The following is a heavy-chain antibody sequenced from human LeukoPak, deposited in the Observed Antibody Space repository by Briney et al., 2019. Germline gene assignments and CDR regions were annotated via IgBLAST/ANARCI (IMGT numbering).Heavy chain of an antibody. CDR3: GRQLGYCSVGSCYFDS. D-gene: IGHD2-15*01. CDR1: GFTFSSYA. J-gene: IGHJ4*02. Sequence: PGGSLRLSCAASGFTFSSYAMSWVRQAPGKGLEWVSAISGSGGSTYDADSVKGRFTISRDNSKNTLYLQMNSLRAEDTALYYCGRQLGYCSVGSCYFDSWGQGTLVTVSS. CDR2: ISGSGGST. V-gene: IGHV3-23*01.